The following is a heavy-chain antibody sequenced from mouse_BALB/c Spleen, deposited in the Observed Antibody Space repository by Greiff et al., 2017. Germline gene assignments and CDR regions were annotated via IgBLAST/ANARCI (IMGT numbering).Heavy chain of an antibody. D-gene: IGHD2-4*01. CDR2: IWSGGST. J-gene: IGHJ3*01. CDR1: GFSLTSYG. Sequence: QVQLQQSGPGLVQPSQSLSITCTVSGFSLTSYGVHWVRQSPGKGLEWLGVIWSGGSTDYNAAFISRLSISKDNSKSQVFFKMNSLQANDTAIYYCSYYDYDETWFAYWGQGTLVTVSA. CDR3: SYYDYDETWFAY. V-gene: IGHV2-2*02.